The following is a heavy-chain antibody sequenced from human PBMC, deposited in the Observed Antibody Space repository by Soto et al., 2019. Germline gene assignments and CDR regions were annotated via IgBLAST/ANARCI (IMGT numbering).Heavy chain of an antibody. V-gene: IGHV3-33*08. CDR2: IWYDGSNK. D-gene: IGHD1-7*01. CDR3: GRDTNGNCLQH. CDR1: GFTFSSYG. J-gene: IGHJ1*01. Sequence: GGSLRLSCAASGFTFSSYGMHWVRQAPGKGLEWVAVIWYDGSNKYYADSVKGRFTISRDNSKNTLYLQMNSLRAEDTAVYYCGRDTNGNCLQHWGQGTLVTVSS.